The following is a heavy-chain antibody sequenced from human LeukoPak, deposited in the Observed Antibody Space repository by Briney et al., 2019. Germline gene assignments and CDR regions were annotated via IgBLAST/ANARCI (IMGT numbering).Heavy chain of an antibody. CDR1: GFTFSSYW. CDR3: ARVEYDFWSGYYYDP. CDR2: IKQDGSEK. Sequence: PGGSLRLSCAASGFTFSSYWMSWVRQAPGKGLEWVANIKQDGSEKYYVDSVKGRFTISRDNAKNSLYLQMNSLIAEDTAVYYCARVEYDFWSGYYYDPWGQGTLVTVSS. D-gene: IGHD3-3*01. J-gene: IGHJ5*02. V-gene: IGHV3-7*01.